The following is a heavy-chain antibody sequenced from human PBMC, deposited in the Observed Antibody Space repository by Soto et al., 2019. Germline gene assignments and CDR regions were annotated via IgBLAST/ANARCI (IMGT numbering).Heavy chain of an antibody. V-gene: IGHV1-46*01. CDR2: INPSGGST. CDR1: GYTFTSYY. D-gene: IGHD4-17*01. CDR3: ATAPTVTTNNFDY. J-gene: IGHJ4*02. Sequence: QVQLVQSGAEVKKPGASVKVSCKASGYTFTSYYMHWVRQAPGQGLEWMGIINPSGGSTNYAQNFQGRVTMTRDTSTNTVYMELSSLRSEDTAVYYCATAPTVTTNNFDYWGQGTLVTVSS.